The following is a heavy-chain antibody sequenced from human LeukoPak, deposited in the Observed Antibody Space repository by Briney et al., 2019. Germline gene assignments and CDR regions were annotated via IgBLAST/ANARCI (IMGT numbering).Heavy chain of an antibody. CDR2: ISYDGSNK. CDR3: AKDWGRYSSGWYGTFDY. Sequence: PGRSLRLSCAASGFTFSSYGMHWVRQAPGKGLEWVAVISYDGSNKYYADSVKGRFTISRDNSKNTLYLQMNSLRAEDTAVYYCAKDWGRYSSGWYGTFDYWGQGTLVTVSS. V-gene: IGHV3-30*18. J-gene: IGHJ4*02. D-gene: IGHD6-19*01. CDR1: GFTFSSYG.